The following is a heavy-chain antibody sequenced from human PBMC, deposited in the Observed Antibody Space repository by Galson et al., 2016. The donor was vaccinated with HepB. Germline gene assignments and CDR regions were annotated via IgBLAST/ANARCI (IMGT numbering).Heavy chain of an antibody. D-gene: IGHD3-22*01. J-gene: IGHJ4*02. CDR2: IYHSGIT. Sequence: SETLSLTCTVSGGPITSGNYYWAWIRQPPGKGLEWIGTIYHSGITYYNPSLKSRVTVSVDTSKNQFSLKMNSVTAADTAVYYCARDTYFYDGSGLDYWGQGTLVTVSS. CDR3: ARDTYFYDGSGLDY. CDR1: GGPITSGNYY. V-gene: IGHV4-39*01.